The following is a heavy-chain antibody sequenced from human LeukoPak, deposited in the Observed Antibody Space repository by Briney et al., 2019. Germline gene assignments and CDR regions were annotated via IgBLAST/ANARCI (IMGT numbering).Heavy chain of an antibody. J-gene: IGHJ4*02. Sequence: GGSLRLSCAASGFTFSSYSMNWVRQAPGKGLEWVSYISSSSSTIYYADSVKGRFTISRDNAKNSLYLQMNSLIAEDTAVYYCARDSSSWYGSFDYWGQGTLVTVSS. D-gene: IGHD6-13*01. CDR2: ISSSSSTI. CDR3: ARDSSSWYGSFDY. V-gene: IGHV3-48*01. CDR1: GFTFSSYS.